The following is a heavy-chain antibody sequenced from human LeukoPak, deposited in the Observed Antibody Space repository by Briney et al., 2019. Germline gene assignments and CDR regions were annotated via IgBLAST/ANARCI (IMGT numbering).Heavy chain of an antibody. Sequence: SETLSLTCAVSGGSISSSNWWSWVRQPPGKGLEWIGEIYHSGSTNYNPPLKSRVTISVDKSKNQFSLKLSSVTAADTAVYYCARGLVEGSSATYCSSTSCPYNWFDPWGQGTLVTVSS. CDR3: ARGLVEGSSATYCSSTSCPYNWFDP. D-gene: IGHD2-2*01. CDR1: GGSISSSNW. V-gene: IGHV4-4*02. J-gene: IGHJ5*02. CDR2: IYHSGST.